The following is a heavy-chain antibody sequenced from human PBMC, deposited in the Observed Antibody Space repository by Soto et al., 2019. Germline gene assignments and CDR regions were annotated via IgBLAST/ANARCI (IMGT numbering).Heavy chain of an antibody. CDR1: GGSISSGDYY. D-gene: IGHD3-3*01. CDR3: ARGTLLTNVFWSGYCLMGYPCRNGMDV. Sequence: SETLSLTCTVSGGSISSGDYYWSWIRQPPGKGLEWIAYIYYRVSTYYNPSRKSRVTISVDTSKNQFSLKLSSVTAADTAVYYCARGTLLTNVFWSGYCLMGYPCRNGMDVWGQGTTVTVSS. V-gene: IGHV4-30-4*01. CDR2: IYYRVST. J-gene: IGHJ6*02.